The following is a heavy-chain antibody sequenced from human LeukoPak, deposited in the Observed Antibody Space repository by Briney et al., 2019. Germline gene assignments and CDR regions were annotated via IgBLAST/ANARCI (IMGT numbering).Heavy chain of an antibody. Sequence: GGSLRLSCAASGFTFSSYAMSWVRQAPGKGLEWVSAISGSGGSTYYADSVKGRFTISRDNSKNSLYLQMNSLRAEDTAVYYCARSTYQLLPTNFDYWGQGTPVTVSS. V-gene: IGHV3-23*01. D-gene: IGHD2-2*01. CDR3: ARSTYQLLPTNFDY. CDR1: GFTFSSYA. CDR2: ISGSGGST. J-gene: IGHJ4*02.